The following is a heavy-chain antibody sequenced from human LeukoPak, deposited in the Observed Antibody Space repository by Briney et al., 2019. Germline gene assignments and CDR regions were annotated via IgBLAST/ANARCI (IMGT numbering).Heavy chain of an antibody. V-gene: IGHV1-2*02. J-gene: IGHJ4*02. CDR1: GYTLTDYY. CDR2: TNPTSGDT. D-gene: IGHD3-22*01. Sequence: ASVTVSCKASGYTLTDYYIHWVRQAPGQGLEWMGWTNPTSGDTNYAQRFQGRVTVTRDTSTSTAYMELSGLRSDDTAIYYCARGVVYYRLDFWGQGALVAVSS. CDR3: ARGVVYYRLDF.